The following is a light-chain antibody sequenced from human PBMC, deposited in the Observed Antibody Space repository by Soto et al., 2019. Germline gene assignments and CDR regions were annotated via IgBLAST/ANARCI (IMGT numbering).Light chain of an antibody. V-gene: IGKV3-15*01. Sequence: EAVLTQSPTTLSVSPGERATLSCRASQSVATNVAWYQQRPGQAPRLLIYGASKRAIGLPARFSGSGSGTEFTLTMTSLQSEDFAVYYCQQYNNWPQTFGQGTKVEIK. J-gene: IGKJ1*01. CDR3: QQYNNWPQT. CDR1: QSVATN. CDR2: GAS.